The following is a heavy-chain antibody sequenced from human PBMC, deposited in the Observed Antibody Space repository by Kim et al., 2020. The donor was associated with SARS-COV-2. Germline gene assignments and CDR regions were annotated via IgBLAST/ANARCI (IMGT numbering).Heavy chain of an antibody. Sequence: EDSGKGRFTISRDNSKNTLYLQMNGLRAEDTAVYYCAREGIVGATSGMDVWGQGTTVTVSS. V-gene: IGHV3-33*01. CDR3: AREGIVGATSGMDV. D-gene: IGHD1-26*01. J-gene: IGHJ6*02.